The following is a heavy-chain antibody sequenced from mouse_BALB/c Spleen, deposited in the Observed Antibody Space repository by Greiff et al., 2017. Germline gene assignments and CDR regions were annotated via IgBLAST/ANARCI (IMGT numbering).Heavy chain of an antibody. V-gene: IGHV1S26*01. J-gene: IGHJ3*01. CDR2: INPSSGYT. Sequence: QVQLQQPGAELVKPGASVKLSCKASGYTFTSYTMHWVKQRPGQGLEWIGYINPSSGYTNYNQKFKDKATLTADKSSSTAYMQLSSLTSEDSAVYYCANYGKMFAYWGQGTLVTVSA. CDR1: GYTFTSYT. CDR3: ANYGKMFAY. D-gene: IGHD2-1*01.